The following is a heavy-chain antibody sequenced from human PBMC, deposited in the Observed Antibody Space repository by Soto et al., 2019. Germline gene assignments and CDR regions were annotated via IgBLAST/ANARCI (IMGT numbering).Heavy chain of an antibody. CDR1: GGSISSGDYY. D-gene: IGHD1-26*01. Sequence: NPSETLSLTCTVSGGSISSGDYYWSWIRQPPGKGLEWIGYIYYSGSTYYNPSLKSRVTISVDTSKNQFSLKLSSVTAADTAVYYCARVDASGGATLDYWGQGTLVTVSS. V-gene: IGHV4-30-4*01. CDR2: IYYSGST. CDR3: ARVDASGGATLDY. J-gene: IGHJ4*02.